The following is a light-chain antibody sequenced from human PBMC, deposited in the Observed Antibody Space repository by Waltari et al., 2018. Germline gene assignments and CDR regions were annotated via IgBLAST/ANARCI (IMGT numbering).Light chain of an antibody. CDR2: DVS. J-gene: IGLJ2*01. CDR3: SSYATSTSLV. CDR1: SSDVGADNV. Sequence: QSALTQPASVSGSPGQSLTISCTGTSSDVGADNVVSWYQHHPGQAPKLMIYDVSDRPSGVSNRFSGSKSGNTASLTISGLQAEDEADYYCSSYATSTSLVFGGGTKLTVL. V-gene: IGLV2-14*03.